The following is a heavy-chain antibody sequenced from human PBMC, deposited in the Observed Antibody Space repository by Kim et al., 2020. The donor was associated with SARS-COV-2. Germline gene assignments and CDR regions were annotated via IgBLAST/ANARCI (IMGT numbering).Heavy chain of an antibody. D-gene: IGHD3-16*01. CDR2: T. V-gene: IGHV4-4*07. J-gene: IGHJ4*02. CDR3: ARVKYDYAPDY. Sequence: TKSNPTLKGRVTMSVDTAKNQFSLKLSAVTAADTAVYYCARVKYDYAPDYWGQGTLVTVSS.